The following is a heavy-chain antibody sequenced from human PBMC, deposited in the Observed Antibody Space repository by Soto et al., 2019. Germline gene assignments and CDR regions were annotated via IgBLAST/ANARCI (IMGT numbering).Heavy chain of an antibody. Sequence: SETLSLTCTVSVGSISSSSYYWGWIRQPPGKRLEWIGSIYYSASTYYNPSLNSRVTISVDTSKKQFSLKLSSVTAADTAVYYCARHDYYGSVSYKGTQYYYYGMDVWRKGTTVFVSS. CDR3: ARHDYYGSVSYKGTQYYYYGMDV. J-gene: IGHJ6*04. CDR1: VGSISSSSYY. CDR2: IYYSAST. V-gene: IGHV4-39*01. D-gene: IGHD3-10*01.